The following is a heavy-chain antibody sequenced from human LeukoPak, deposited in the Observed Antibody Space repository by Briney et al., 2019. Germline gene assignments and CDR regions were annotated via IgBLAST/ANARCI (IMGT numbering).Heavy chain of an antibody. V-gene: IGHV1-8*01. CDR1: GYTFTSYD. J-gene: IGHJ4*02. CDR2: MNPNSGNT. Sequence: ASVKVSCKASGYTFTSYDINWVRQATGQGLEWMGWMNPNSGNTGYAQKFQGRVTMTRNTSISTAYMELSSLRSEDTAVYYCARLYSGYDPQDYWGQETLVTVPS. D-gene: IGHD5-12*01. CDR3: ARLYSGYDPQDY.